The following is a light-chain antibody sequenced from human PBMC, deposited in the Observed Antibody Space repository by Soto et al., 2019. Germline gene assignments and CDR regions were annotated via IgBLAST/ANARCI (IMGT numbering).Light chain of an antibody. CDR3: QQYNSDSS. V-gene: IGKV1-5*01. CDR2: DAS. J-gene: IGKJ4*01. Sequence: DIQMTQSPSTLSASVGDSVTITCRASQSINKWLAWYQQKPGKAPNLLIFDASNLQSGVPSRFSGSGFGTEFPLIISSRQPEDVATYYCQQYNSDSSFGGGTKVEIK. CDR1: QSINKW.